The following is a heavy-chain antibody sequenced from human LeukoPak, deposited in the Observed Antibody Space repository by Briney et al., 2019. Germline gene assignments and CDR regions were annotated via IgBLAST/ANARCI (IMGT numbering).Heavy chain of an antibody. CDR3: ARGGSSWNNWFDP. CDR2: IYSSGST. Sequence: SETLSLTCTVSVGSINSYYWSWIRQPAGKGLEWIGRIYSSGSTNYNPSLKSRVIMTVDTSKNQFSLKLSSMTAADTAVYYCARGGSSWNNWFDPWGQGTLVTVSS. J-gene: IGHJ5*02. V-gene: IGHV4-4*07. D-gene: IGHD6-13*01. CDR1: VGSINSYY.